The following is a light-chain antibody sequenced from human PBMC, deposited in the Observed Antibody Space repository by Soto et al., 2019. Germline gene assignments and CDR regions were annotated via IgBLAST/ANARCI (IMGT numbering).Light chain of an antibody. CDR2: GAS. V-gene: IGKV3-20*01. CDR3: QQFRGLWT. Sequence: EIVLTQSPGTLSLSPGERATLSCRASQTVSNTYLDWYQQKPGQAPRLLIYGASSRATGIPDRFSGSGSGTDFTLTISRLEPEDFAVYYCQQFRGLWTFGPGTKVEIK. CDR1: QTVSNTY. J-gene: IGKJ1*01.